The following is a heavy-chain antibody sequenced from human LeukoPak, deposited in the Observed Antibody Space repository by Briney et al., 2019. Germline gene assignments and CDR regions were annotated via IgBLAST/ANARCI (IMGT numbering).Heavy chain of an antibody. CDR1: GFTFSSYG. CDR2: ISYDGSNQ. Sequence: PGRSLRLSCAASGFTFSSYGMHWARQAPGKGLEWVAVISYDGSNQYYADSVKGRFTISRDNSKNTLYVQMNSLRAEDTAVYYCAKDPGRVSAAGTDYWGQGTLVTVSS. J-gene: IGHJ4*02. CDR3: AKDPGRVSAAGTDY. D-gene: IGHD6-13*01. V-gene: IGHV3-30*18.